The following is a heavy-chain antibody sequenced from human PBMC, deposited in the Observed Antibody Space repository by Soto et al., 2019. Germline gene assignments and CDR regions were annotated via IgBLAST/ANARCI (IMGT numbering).Heavy chain of an antibody. CDR1: GGSISSGGYY. D-gene: IGHD7-27*01. CDR2: IYYSGST. J-gene: IGHJ3*02. CDR3: ARAPDPWGDAFDI. Sequence: QVQLQESGPGLVKPSQTLSLTCTVSGGSISSGGYYWSWIRQHPGKGLGWIGYIYYSGSTYDNASLESRVTISVDTSKNQFSLKLSSVTAADTAVYYCARAPDPWGDAFDIWGQGTMVTVSS. V-gene: IGHV4-31*03.